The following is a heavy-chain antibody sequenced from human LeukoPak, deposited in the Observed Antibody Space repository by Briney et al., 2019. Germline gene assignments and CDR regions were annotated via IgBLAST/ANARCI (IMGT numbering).Heavy chain of an antibody. Sequence: GASVKVSCKASGYTFTDYYIHWVRQAPGQGLEWMGWINPKSGGTTYAQKFKGWVTMTRDTSINTAYMVLSRLRSDDTAVYYCARGIVVASYYSYYGMDVWGQGTTVTVSS. J-gene: IGHJ6*02. D-gene: IGHD1-26*01. CDR2: INPKSGGT. CDR1: GYTFTDYY. CDR3: ARGIVVASYYSYYGMDV. V-gene: IGHV1-2*04.